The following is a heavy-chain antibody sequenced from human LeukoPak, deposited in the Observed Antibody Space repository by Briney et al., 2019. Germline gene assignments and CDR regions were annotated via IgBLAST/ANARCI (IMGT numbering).Heavy chain of an antibody. Sequence: SETLSLTCTVSNGSISSDHWSWVRQPPGKGLEWIGYILTSGTTNYNPSLKSRLNISVDTSKNQFTVKLSSVTAAATAVYYCARLRVSGPYLYYFDYWGQGTLATVSS. D-gene: IGHD3-10*01. CDR3: ARLRVSGPYLYYFDY. J-gene: IGHJ4*02. CDR2: ILTSGTT. V-gene: IGHV4-4*09. CDR1: NGSISSDH.